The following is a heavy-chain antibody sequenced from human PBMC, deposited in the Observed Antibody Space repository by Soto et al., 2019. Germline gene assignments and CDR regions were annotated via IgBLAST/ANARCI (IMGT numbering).Heavy chain of an antibody. J-gene: IGHJ2*01. CDR3: ARGCPPHYVILTGSPYWYFNL. D-gene: IGHD3-9*01. CDR1: GASISSDY. Sequence: QVQLQESGPGLVKPSETLSLTCTVSGASISSDYWSWIRQPPGPGMEWIGYIFYSGKINYNPSLKTRVTMSVTMSKNQISMHLSSLTAAETAVYYCARGCPPHYVILTGSPYWYFNLWGRGTLVTVSS. CDR2: IFYSGKI. V-gene: IGHV4-59*01.